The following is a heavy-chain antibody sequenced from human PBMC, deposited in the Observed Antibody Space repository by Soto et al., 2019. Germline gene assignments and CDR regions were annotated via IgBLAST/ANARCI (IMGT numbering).Heavy chain of an antibody. Sequence: EEQLLESGGGLVQPGRSLTLSCTASGFTFSNSPMSWVRQAPGKGLEWVSSISESGFNTYYGDSVRGRFTISRDNSRNTLYLQMNSLRADDTATYYCATIFYSGSTYWGLGTLVAVSS. V-gene: IGHV3-23*01. CDR2: ISESGFNT. CDR1: GFTFSNSP. J-gene: IGHJ4*02. CDR3: ATIFYSGSTY. D-gene: IGHD6-19*01.